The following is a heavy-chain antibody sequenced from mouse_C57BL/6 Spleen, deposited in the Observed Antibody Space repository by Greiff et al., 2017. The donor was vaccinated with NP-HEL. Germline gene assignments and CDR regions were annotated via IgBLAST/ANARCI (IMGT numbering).Heavy chain of an antibody. V-gene: IGHV8-12*01. CDR3: ARSFITTVVAYYFDY. CDR1: GFSLSTSGMG. Sequence: QVTLKESGPGILQSSQTLSLTCSFSGFSLSTSGMGVSWIRQPSGKGLEWLAHIYWDDDKRYNPSLKSRLTISKDTSRNQVFLKITSVDTADTATYYCARSFITTVVAYYFDYWGQGTTLTVSS. D-gene: IGHD1-1*01. J-gene: IGHJ2*01. CDR2: IYWDDDK.